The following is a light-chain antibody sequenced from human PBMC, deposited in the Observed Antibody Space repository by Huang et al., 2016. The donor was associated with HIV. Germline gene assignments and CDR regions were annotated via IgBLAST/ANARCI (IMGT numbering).Light chain of an antibody. J-gene: IGKJ4*01. CDR2: GAS. V-gene: IGKV1-39*01. Sequence: DIQMTQSPSSLSASVGDRGTITCRASQSISSHLNWYQQKPGKAPKLLIYGASRLQSGVPSRFSGSGSGTDFILTISSLQPEDFTTYYCQQSYSTPPAFGGGTKVEIK. CDR3: QQSYSTPPA. CDR1: QSISSH.